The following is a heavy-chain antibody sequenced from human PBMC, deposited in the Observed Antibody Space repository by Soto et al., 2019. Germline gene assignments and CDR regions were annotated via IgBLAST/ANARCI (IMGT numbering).Heavy chain of an antibody. CDR1: GFAFSSSW. Sequence: DVQLVESGGGLVQPGGSLRLSCGASGFAFSSSWMHWVRQAPGKGLVWVSRITPDGSDASYADSVKGRFSSSRDNAKNTVYLEMNSLGADDTAVYYCAAFVVVTAGNYWGQGALVTVSS. J-gene: IGHJ4*02. CDR2: ITPDGSDA. V-gene: IGHV3-74*01. D-gene: IGHD2-21*02. CDR3: AAFVVVTAGNY.